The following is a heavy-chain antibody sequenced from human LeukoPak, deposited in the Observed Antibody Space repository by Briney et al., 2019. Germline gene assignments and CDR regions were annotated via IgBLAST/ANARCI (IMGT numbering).Heavy chain of an antibody. CDR2: MSYDGSNK. D-gene: IGHD5-12*01. CDR3: ARGRGYSGYDRKYYFDY. Sequence: GGSLRLSCAASGFTFSSYAMHWVRQAPGKGLEWVAVMSYDGSNKYYADSVKGRFTISRDNSKNTLYLQMNSLRAEDTAVYYCARGRGYSGYDRKYYFDYWGQGTLVTVSS. J-gene: IGHJ4*02. CDR1: GFTFSSYA. V-gene: IGHV3-30*04.